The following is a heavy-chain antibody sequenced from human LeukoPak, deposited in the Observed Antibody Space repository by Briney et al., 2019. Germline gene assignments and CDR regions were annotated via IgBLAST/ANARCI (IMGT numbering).Heavy chain of an antibody. CDR1: GFTFSSYS. CDR2: ISSSSSTI. J-gene: IGHJ4*02. Sequence: GGSLRLSCAASGFTFSSYSMNWVRQAPGKGLEWVSYISSSSSTIYYADSVKGRFTISRDNSKNTLYLQMNSLRAEDTAVYYCAKDRFRMVRGVIAQGTYFDYWGQGTLVTVSS. V-gene: IGHV3-48*01. D-gene: IGHD3-10*01. CDR3: AKDRFRMVRGVIAQGTYFDY.